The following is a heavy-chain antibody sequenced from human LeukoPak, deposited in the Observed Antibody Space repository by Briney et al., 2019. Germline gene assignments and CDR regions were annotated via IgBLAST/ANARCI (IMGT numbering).Heavy chain of an antibody. J-gene: IGHJ4*02. D-gene: IGHD3-3*01. Sequence: GGSLRLSCAASGFTFSSYAMSWVRQAPGKGLEWVSAISGSGGSTYYADSVKGRFTISRDNSKNTLYLQMNSLRAEDTAVYYCAKADLLEWLLSPLPDYFDYWGQGTLVTVSS. CDR3: AKADLLEWLLSPLPDYFDY. CDR2: ISGSGGST. V-gene: IGHV3-23*01. CDR1: GFTFSSYA.